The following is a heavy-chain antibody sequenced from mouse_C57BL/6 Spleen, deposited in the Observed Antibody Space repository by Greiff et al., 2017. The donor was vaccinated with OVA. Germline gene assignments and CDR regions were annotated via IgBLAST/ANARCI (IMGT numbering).Heavy chain of an antibody. V-gene: IGHV7-3*01. CDR3: ARYAYGSSHWYFDV. CDR2: IRNKANGYTT. CDR1: GFTFTDYY. Sequence: EVHLVESGGGLVQPGGSLSLSCAASGFTFTDYYMSWVRQPPGKALEWLGFIRNKANGYTTEYSASVKGRFTISRDNSQSILYLQMNALRAEDSATYYCARYAYGSSHWYFDVWGTGTTVTVSS. J-gene: IGHJ1*03. D-gene: IGHD1-1*01.